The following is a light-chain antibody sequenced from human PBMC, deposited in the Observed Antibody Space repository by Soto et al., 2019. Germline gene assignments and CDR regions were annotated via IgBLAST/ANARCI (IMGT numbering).Light chain of an antibody. CDR1: SNDVGHFNY. CDR3: TSFTTSNTFV. V-gene: IGLV2-14*03. Sequence: QAASVSGSPGQSITISCTGTSNDVGHFNYVSWFQQHPGKAPKLLIFDVSNWPSGVSDRFSGSKSGNTASLTISGLQPEDEADYYCTSFTTSNTFVFGSGTKVTVL. CDR2: DVS. J-gene: IGLJ1*01.